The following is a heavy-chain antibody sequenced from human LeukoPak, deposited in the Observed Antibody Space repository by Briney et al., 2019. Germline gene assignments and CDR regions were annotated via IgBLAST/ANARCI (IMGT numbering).Heavy chain of an antibody. CDR2: ISGGGGST. V-gene: IGHV3-23*01. D-gene: IGHD1-26*01. CDR1: GFTFTSYS. Sequence: GGSLRLSCAASGFTFTSYSMNWVRQAPGKGLEWVSTISGGGGSTYYADSVKGRFTISRDKSKNTLYLQVNSLRAEDTAVYYCAKGGKWDVTPFDYWGQGTLVTVSS. J-gene: IGHJ4*02. CDR3: AKGGKWDVTPFDY.